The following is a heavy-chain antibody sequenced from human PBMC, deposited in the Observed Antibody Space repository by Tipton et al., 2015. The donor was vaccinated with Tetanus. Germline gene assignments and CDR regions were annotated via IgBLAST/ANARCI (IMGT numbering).Heavy chain of an antibody. J-gene: IGHJ4*02. Sequence: QVQLVQSGAEVKKPGASVKGSCKASGYTFTSYGISWVRQAPGQGLEWMGWISASNGNTNYAQKLQGRVTMTTDTSTSTAYMELRSLRSDDTAVYYCAREPPPIYSGSYGGDYWGQGTLVTVSS. CDR3: AREPPPIYSGSYGGDY. V-gene: IGHV1-18*01. CDR2: ISASNGNT. CDR1: GYTFTSYG. D-gene: IGHD1-26*01.